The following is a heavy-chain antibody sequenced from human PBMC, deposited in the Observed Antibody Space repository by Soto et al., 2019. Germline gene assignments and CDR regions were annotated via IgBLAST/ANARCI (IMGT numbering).Heavy chain of an antibody. CDR1: GGSISSYH. Sequence: SETLSLTCTVSGGSISSYHWSWIRQPPGKGLEWIGYIYYSGSTNYNPSLKSRVTISVDTSKNQFSLKLSSVTAADTAVYYCARDSRLSPDGSDFWSGYPTLGMDVWGQGTMVTVSS. J-gene: IGHJ6*02. CDR2: IYYSGST. V-gene: IGHV4-59*01. D-gene: IGHD3-3*01. CDR3: ARDSRLSPDGSDFWSGYPTLGMDV.